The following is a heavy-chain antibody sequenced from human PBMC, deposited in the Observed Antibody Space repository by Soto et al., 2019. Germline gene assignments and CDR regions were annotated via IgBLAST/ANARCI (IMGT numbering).Heavy chain of an antibody. CDR3: VKDSLGGMTPVFMPGPD. CDR2: ISNDVRNI. CDR1: GLTFSTYG. J-gene: IGHJ4*02. V-gene: IGHV3-30*18. Sequence: VQLVESGGGVVQPGRSLRLSCAASGLTFSTYGFHWVRQAPGKGLEWVAVISNDVRNIHYAESVKGRFTISRENSKNTLYLQMNSLSPNDTAVYYCVKDSLGGMTPVFMPGPDWGQGTLVTVSS. D-gene: IGHD2-2*01.